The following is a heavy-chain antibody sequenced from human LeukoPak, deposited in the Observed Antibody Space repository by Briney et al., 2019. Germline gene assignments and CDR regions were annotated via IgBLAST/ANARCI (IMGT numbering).Heavy chain of an antibody. D-gene: IGHD2-2*02. J-gene: IGHJ5*02. CDR3: ARDPQYCSSTSCYTFSLGLDNWFDP. Sequence: GASVKVSCKASGYTFTGYYMHWVRQAPGQGLEWMGWINPNSGGTNYAQKFQGRVTMTGDTSISTAYMELSRLRSDDTAVYYCARDPQYCSSTSCYTFSLGLDNWFDPWGQGTLVTVSS. V-gene: IGHV1-2*02. CDR2: INPNSGGT. CDR1: GYTFTGYY.